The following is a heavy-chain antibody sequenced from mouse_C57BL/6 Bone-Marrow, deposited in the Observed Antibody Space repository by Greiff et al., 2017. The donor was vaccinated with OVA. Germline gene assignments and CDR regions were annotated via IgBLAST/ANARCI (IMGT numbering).Heavy chain of an antibody. CDR3: AREGTTVVYFDY. Sequence: QVQLQQSGPELVKPGASVKISCKASGYAFSSSWMNWVKQRPGKGLEWIGRIYPGDGDTNYNGKFKGKATLTADKSSSTAYMQLSSLTSEDSAVYFCAREGTTVVYFDYWGQGTTLTVSS. D-gene: IGHD1-1*01. CDR2: IYPGDGDT. CDR1: GYAFSSSW. J-gene: IGHJ2*01. V-gene: IGHV1-82*01.